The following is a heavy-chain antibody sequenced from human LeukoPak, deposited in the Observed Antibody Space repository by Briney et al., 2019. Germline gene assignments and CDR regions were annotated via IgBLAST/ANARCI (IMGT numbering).Heavy chain of an antibody. D-gene: IGHD3-3*01. CDR1: GGTFSSSA. CDR3: ARARPFTIFGVVNGGDYYYMDV. J-gene: IGHJ6*03. Sequence: SVKVSCKASGGTFSSSAISWVRQGPGQGLEWMGEIIPIFGTANYAQKFEGRVMITADECTSTAYMELSSLRYQDTAVYYCARARPFTIFGVVNGGDYYYMDVWGKGTTVTVSS. V-gene: IGHV1-69*13. CDR2: IIPIFGTA.